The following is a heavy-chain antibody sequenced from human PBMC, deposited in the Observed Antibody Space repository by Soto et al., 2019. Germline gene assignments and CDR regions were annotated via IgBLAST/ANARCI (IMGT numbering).Heavy chain of an antibody. CDR1: GFTFSSYS. CDR2: ISSSSSYI. V-gene: IGHV3-21*01. Sequence: PVGSLRLSCAASGFTFSSYSMNWVRQAPGKGLEWVSSISSSSSYIYYADSVKGRFTISRDNAKNSLYLQMNSLRAEDTAVYYCARVGHSSSWYENWFDPWGQGTLVTVSS. J-gene: IGHJ5*02. D-gene: IGHD6-13*01. CDR3: ARVGHSSSWYENWFDP.